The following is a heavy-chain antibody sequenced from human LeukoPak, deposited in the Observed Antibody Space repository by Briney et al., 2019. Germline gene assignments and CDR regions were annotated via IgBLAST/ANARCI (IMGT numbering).Heavy chain of an antibody. CDR1: GFSFNNCA. Sequence: GGSLRLSCAASGFSFNNCAMTWVRQAPGKGLEWVSTIVGDGSKTYYADSVRGRFTISSDNSRTLLFLHMNSLRAEDTAVYYCAKQPYNFYYLDVWGEGTTVTVSS. CDR3: AKQPYNFYYLDV. CDR2: IVGDGSKT. J-gene: IGHJ6*03. V-gene: IGHV3-23*01. D-gene: IGHD2-21*01.